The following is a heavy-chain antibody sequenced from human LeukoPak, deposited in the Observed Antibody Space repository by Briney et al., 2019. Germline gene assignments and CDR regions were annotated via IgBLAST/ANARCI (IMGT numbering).Heavy chain of an antibody. V-gene: IGHV4-59*08. J-gene: IGHJ6*02. CDR3: ARHGYCSGGTCYSNYYYGMDV. CDR2: IYYSGST. D-gene: IGHD2-15*01. CDR1: GDSISSYY. Sequence: SETLSLTCSVSGDSISSYYWSWIRQPPGKGLEWIGYIYYSGSTNYNPSLKSRVTISVDTSKNQFSLKLSSVTAADTAVYYCARHGYCSGGTCYSNYYYGMDVWGQGTTVTVSS.